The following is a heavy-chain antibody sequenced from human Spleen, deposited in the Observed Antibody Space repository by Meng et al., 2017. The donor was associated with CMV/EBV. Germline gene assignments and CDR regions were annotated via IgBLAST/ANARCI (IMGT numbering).Heavy chain of an antibody. D-gene: IGHD1-1*01. CDR3: AGPDDMGSSPHDPFDM. V-gene: IGHV4-59*01. Sequence: SETLSLTCTVSGASISSNYWSWSRRPPGKGLEYIGSISYTGYIEYNPSLKGRVTISLDTSKNHFSLKLTSVTAADPAMYYCAGPDDMGSSPHDPFDMWGQGTMVTVSS. CDR1: GASISSNY. CDR2: ISYTGYI. J-gene: IGHJ3*02.